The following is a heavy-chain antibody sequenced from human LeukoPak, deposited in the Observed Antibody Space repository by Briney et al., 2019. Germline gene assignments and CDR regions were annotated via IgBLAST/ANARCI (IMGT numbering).Heavy chain of an antibody. CDR1: GYRFTSYW. CDR3: ARSKSGSYYYYYYMDV. Sequence: GESLKISSKGSGYRFTSYWIGWVRQMPGKGLEWMGIIYPGDSDTRYSPSFRGQVTISADKSISTAYLQWSSLRSEDTAVYYCARSKSGSYYYYYYMDVWGKGTTVTVSS. CDR2: IYPGDSDT. V-gene: IGHV5-51*01. D-gene: IGHD1-26*01. J-gene: IGHJ6*03.